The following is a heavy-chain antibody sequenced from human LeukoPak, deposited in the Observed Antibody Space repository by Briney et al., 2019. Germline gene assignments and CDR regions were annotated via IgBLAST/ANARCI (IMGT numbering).Heavy chain of an antibody. V-gene: IGHV4-59*13. CDR2: IYYSGST. CDR1: GGSISSYY. D-gene: IGHD3-3*01. J-gene: IGHJ5*02. CDR3: ARENDFWSGSPFDP. Sequence: SETLSLTCTVSGGSISSYYWSWIRQPPGKGLEWIGYIYYSGSTNYNPSLKSRVTISVDTSKNQFSLKLSSVAAADTAVYYCARENDFWSGSPFDPWGQGTLVTVSS.